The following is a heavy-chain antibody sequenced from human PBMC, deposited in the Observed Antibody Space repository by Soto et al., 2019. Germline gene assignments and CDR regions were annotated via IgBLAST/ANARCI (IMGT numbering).Heavy chain of an antibody. J-gene: IGHJ4*02. Sequence: QVQLQQWGAGLLKPSETLSLTCAVYGGSFSGYYWSWIRQPPGKGLEWIGEINHSGSTNYNPSLKSRVTISVDTSKNQFSLKLSSVTAADTAVYYCARRQGSRPVEYYFDYWGQGTLVTASS. V-gene: IGHV4-34*01. CDR1: GGSFSGYY. CDR2: INHSGST. D-gene: IGHD1-26*01. CDR3: ARRQGSRPVEYYFDY.